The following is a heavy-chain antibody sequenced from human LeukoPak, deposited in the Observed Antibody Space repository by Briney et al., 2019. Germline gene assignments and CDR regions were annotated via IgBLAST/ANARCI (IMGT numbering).Heavy chain of an antibody. Sequence: ASVKVSCKDSGYTFTSHDINWVRQATGQGLEWMEWMNPNSGNTGYAQKFQGRVTMTRNTSISTAYMELSSLRSEDTAVYYCARGNHYYGSGSSFFDYWGQGTLVTVSS. D-gene: IGHD3-10*01. J-gene: IGHJ4*02. V-gene: IGHV1-8*01. CDR2: MNPNSGNT. CDR3: ARGNHYYGSGSSFFDY. CDR1: GYTFTSHD.